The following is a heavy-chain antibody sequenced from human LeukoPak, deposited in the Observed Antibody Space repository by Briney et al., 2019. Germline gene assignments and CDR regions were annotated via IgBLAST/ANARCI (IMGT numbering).Heavy chain of an antibody. J-gene: IGHJ6*02. CDR3: ARDRMVRGVNHYGMDV. CDR2: IKPDGSDK. D-gene: IGHD3-10*01. Sequence: PGGSLRLSCVASGFSFRSYWMSWVRQAPGKGLECVAKIKPDGSDKFYEDSVKGRFTISRDNAKNSLYLQMNSLRAEDTAVYYCARDRMVRGVNHYGMDVWGQGTTVTVSS. V-gene: IGHV3-7*03. CDR1: GFSFRSYW.